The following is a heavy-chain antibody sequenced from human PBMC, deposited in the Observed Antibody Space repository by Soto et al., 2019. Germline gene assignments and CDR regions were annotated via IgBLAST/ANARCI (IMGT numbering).Heavy chain of an antibody. D-gene: IGHD1-1*01. CDR1: GYTFTSYA. CDR3: ARWGPTGSWQAPYYYYMDV. V-gene: IGHV1-3*01. Sequence: ASVKVSCKASGYTFTSYAMHWVRQAPGQRLEWMGWINAGNGNTKYSQKFQGRVTITRDTSASTAYMELSSLRSEDTAVYYCARWGPTGSWQAPYYYYMDVWGKGTTVTVSS. CDR2: INAGNGNT. J-gene: IGHJ6*03.